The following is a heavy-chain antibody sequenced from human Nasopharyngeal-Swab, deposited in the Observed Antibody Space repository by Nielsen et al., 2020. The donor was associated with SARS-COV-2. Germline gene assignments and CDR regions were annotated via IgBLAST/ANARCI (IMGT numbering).Heavy chain of an antibody. Sequence: WIRQPPGKGLEWIGYIYYSGSTNYNPSLKGRVTISVDTSKNQFSLELSSVTAADTAVYYCARDRAWDSSGWDYYYGMDVWGQGTTVTVSS. CDR2: IYYSGST. V-gene: IGHV4-59*01. J-gene: IGHJ6*02. CDR3: ARDRAWDSSGWDYYYGMDV. D-gene: IGHD6-19*01.